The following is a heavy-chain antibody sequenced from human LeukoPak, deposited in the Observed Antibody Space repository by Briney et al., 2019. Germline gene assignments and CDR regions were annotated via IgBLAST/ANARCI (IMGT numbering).Heavy chain of an antibody. J-gene: IGHJ4*02. CDR1: GGSISSGGYY. D-gene: IGHD5-18*01. CDR2: IYYSGST. Sequence: PSETLSLTCTVSGGSISSGGYYWGWIRQPPGKGLEWIGSIYYSGSTYYNPSLKSRVTISIDTSKNQFSLKLSSVTAADTAVYYCARVTYSVPEYYFDYWGQGTLVTVSS. V-gene: IGHV4-39*07. CDR3: ARVTYSVPEYYFDY.